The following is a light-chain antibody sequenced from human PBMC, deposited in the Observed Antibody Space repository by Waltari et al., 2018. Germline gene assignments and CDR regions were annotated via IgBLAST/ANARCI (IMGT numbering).Light chain of an antibody. Sequence: QSALTQPASVAGSPGQSITIPCTGTSSALGGYSYVPWYQRHPGKAPRLIIYDVSQRPSGVSNRFSVSKSGNRASLTISGLQAEDEADYYCCSYAGRSPVVFGGGTKLTVL. CDR2: DVS. CDR3: CSYAGRSPVV. CDR1: SSALGGYSY. J-gene: IGLJ2*01. V-gene: IGLV2-23*02.